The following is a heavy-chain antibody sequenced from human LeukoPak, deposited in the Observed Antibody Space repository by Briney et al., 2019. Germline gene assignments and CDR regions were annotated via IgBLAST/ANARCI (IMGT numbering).Heavy chain of an antibody. CDR3: AKDGLSYDPSTNIYHVDH. CDR1: GVSFSDYA. J-gene: IGHJ1*01. D-gene: IGHD3-22*01. Sequence: GGSLRLSCAASGVSFSDYAMVWVRQAPRKGLEWGSGISSGGHDATFYADSVKGRFTVSRDNSKNTLYLQMNFLRVEDTALYYCAKDGLSYDPSTNIYHVDHWGQGTLVTVSS. V-gene: IGHV3-23*01. CDR2: ISSGGHDAT.